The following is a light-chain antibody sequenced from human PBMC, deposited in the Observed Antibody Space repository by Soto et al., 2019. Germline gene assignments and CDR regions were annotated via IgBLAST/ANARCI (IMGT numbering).Light chain of an antibody. CDR3: GSWDSSLSAYV. CDR1: SSNIGGNS. J-gene: IGLJ1*01. CDR2: DDN. V-gene: IGLV1-51*01. Sequence: QSVMTQPPSVSAAPGQKVTISFSGSSSNIGGNSVSWYQQLPGTAPKLLIYDDNTRPSGIPDRFSGSKSGTSATLGITGFQTGDEADYYCGSWDSSLSAYVFGTGTKLTAL.